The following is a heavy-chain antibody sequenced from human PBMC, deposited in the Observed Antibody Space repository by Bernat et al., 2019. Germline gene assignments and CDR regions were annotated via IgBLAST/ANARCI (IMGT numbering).Heavy chain of an antibody. D-gene: IGHD3-3*01. J-gene: IGHJ6*03. V-gene: IGHV3-33*01. Sequence: QVQLVESGGGVVQPGRSLRLSCAASGFTFSSYGMHWVRQAPGKGLERVAVIWYDGSNKDYADSVKGRFTSSRDNSKNTLYLQMNSLRAEDTAVYDCARDSRFSGVYYMDVWGKGTTVTVSS. CDR3: ARDSRFSGVYYMDV. CDR2: IWYDGSNK. CDR1: GFTFSSYG.